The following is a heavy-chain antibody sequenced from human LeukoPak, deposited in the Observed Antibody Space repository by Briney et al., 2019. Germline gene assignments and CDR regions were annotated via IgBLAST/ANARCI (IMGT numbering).Heavy chain of an antibody. D-gene: IGHD2-21*01. CDR1: GVSVSDYY. CDR2: VSPGGYT. CDR3: ARIRCGRGQARCYNH. V-gene: IGHV4-34*01. Sequence: PSETLSLTCAVSGVSVSDYYWSWIRQSPEKGLEWIGEVSPGGYTTYNPSLRSRVIISEDTSENQLSLNVTSVTAADTALYYCARIRCGRGQARCYNHWAQGSLVTVS. J-gene: IGHJ5*02.